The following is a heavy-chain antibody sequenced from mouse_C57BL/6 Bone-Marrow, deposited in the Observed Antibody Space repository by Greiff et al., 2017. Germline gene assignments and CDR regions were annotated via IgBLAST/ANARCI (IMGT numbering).Heavy chain of an antibody. D-gene: IGHD1-1*01. V-gene: IGHV4-1*01. CDR2: INPDSSTI. CDR1: GIDFSRYW. CDR3: ARPFITKVEGFAY. Sequence: VQLQQSGGGLVQPGGSLKLSCAASGIDFSRYWMSWVRRAPGKGLEWIGEINPDSSTINYAPSLKDKFIISRDNAKNTLYLQMSKVRSEDTALYYCARPFITKVEGFAYWGQGTLVTVSA. J-gene: IGHJ3*01.